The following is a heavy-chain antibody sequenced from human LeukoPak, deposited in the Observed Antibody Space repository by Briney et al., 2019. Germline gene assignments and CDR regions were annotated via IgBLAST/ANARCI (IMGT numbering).Heavy chain of an antibody. CDR1: GGSISSYY. CDR3: ARDPRKYSSSWSFDF. V-gene: IGHV4-4*07. J-gene: IGHJ4*02. D-gene: IGHD6-13*01. CDR2: IYTSGST. Sequence: SETLTLTCTVSGGSISSYYWSWIRQPAGKGLEWIGRIYTSGSTNCNPSLQSRVTMSVDTSKNQFSLKLSSVTAAETAVYYCARDPRKYSSSWSFDFWGQGTLVTVSS.